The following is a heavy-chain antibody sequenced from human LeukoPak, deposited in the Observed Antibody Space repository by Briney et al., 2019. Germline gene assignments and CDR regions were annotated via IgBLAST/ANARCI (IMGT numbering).Heavy chain of an antibody. D-gene: IGHD5-12*01. V-gene: IGHV3-7*01. J-gene: IGHJ4*02. CDR3: ARGGGGVSGYDLSKYDY. CDR2: IKQDGSEK. CDR1: GFTFSSYW. Sequence: GGAVRLSCAASGFTFSSYWMSGVRQAPGKGLEGVGNIKQDGSEKYCVDYVKGRFTSSRDNAKNSLYLQMHRLRAEDTAVYYGARGGGGVSGYDLSKYDYWGQGTLVTVSS.